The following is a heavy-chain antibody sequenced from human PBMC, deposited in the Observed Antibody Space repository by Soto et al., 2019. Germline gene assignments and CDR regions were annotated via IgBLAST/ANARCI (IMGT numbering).Heavy chain of an antibody. J-gene: IGHJ4*02. V-gene: IGHV4-30-2*01. CDR3: ARATFFRNGYYDATDYYCFDY. CDR2: IYYSGGT. D-gene: IGHD3-22*01. Sequence: WTWIRQPPGKGLEFIGYIYYSGGTYYNPSLKSRVTISVDRYKNQFSLRLRSVTAADTAVYYCARATFFRNGYYDATDYYCFDYWGQGTPVTVSS.